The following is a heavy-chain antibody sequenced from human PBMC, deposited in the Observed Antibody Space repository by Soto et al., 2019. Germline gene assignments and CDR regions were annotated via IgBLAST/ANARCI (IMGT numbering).Heavy chain of an antibody. CDR1: EFTFSTYW. J-gene: IGHJ6*02. V-gene: IGHV3-74*01. Sequence: EVQLVESGGGLVQPGGSLRLSCAASEFTFSTYWMHWVRQAPGKGLEWVARIETTGSTTTYAGSVQGRFTISRDNAKNTLYLQMHSVRDEDTAVYYCASGAAAQYYYGMDAWGQGTTVTVSS. D-gene: IGHD4-4*01. CDR2: IETTGSTT. CDR3: ASGAAAQYYYGMDA.